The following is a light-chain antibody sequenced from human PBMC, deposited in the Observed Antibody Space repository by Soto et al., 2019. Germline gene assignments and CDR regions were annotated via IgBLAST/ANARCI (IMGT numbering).Light chain of an antibody. J-gene: IGKJ5*01. CDR2: GAF. CDR1: PSVANF. Sequence: EIVLTQSPATLSLSPGERATLSCRASPSVANFVAWYQQKPGQAPRLLIYGAFNRATGIPARFNGSGSGTDFTLTISSLEPEDSAVYYCQQRNIWPPVTFGHGTRLEIK. CDR3: QQRNIWPPVT. V-gene: IGKV3-11*01.